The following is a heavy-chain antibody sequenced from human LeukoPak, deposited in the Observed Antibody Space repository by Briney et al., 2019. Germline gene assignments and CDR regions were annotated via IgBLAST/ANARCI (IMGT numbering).Heavy chain of an antibody. CDR3: ARAPDYYASGSYLDY. D-gene: IGHD3-10*01. CDR2: NSHSGNT. J-gene: IGHJ4*02. CDR1: GYTFTSYD. Sequence: ASVKVSCKASGYTFTSYDINWVRQAPGQGLEWMGYNSHSGNTGFGQKFQGRLTMTRNTSISTAYMELSNLRSEDTAVYYCARAPDYYASGSYLDYWGQGTLVTVSS. V-gene: IGHV1-8*01.